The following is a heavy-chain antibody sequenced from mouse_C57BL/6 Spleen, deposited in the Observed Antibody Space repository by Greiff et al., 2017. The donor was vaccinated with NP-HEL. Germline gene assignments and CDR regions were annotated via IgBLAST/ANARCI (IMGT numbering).Heavy chain of an antibody. D-gene: IGHD3-3*01. CDR1: GSFSSYW. CDR3: ARDEYYFDY. J-gene: IGHJ2*01. V-gene: IGHV1-80*01. CDR2: IYPGDGDT. Sequence: VQLQQSGAELVKPGASVKISCKASGSFSSYWMNWVKQRPGKGLEWIGQIYPGDGDTNYNGKFKGKATLTADKSSSTAYMQLSSLTSEDSAVYFCARDEYYFDYWGQGTTLTVSS.